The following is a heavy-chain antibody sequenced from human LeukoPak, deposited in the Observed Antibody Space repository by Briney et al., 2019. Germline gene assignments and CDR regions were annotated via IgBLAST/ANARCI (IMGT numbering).Heavy chain of an antibody. CDR3: ARSRKASKNYYDSSGYYDY. J-gene: IGHJ4*02. CDR2: IYYSGST. Sequence: SETLSLTCTVSGGPISSYYWGWIRRPPGKGLEWIGSIYYSGSTYYNPSLKSRVTISVDTSKNQFSLKLSSVTAADTAVYYCARSRKASKNYYDSSGYYDYWGQGTLVTVSS. V-gene: IGHV4-39*01. CDR1: GGPISSYY. D-gene: IGHD3-22*01.